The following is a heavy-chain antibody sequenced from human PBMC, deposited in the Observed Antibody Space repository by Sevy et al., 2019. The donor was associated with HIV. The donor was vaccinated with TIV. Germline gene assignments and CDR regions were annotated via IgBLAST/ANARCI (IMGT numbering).Heavy chain of an antibody. CDR1: GFTFTNAW. D-gene: IGHD4-17*01. Sequence: GGSLRLSCAVSGFTFTNAWMGWVRQAPGEGLEWVGRIRSNTDGGTTDYAAPLKDRFTISRDDSKNTLYLQMNILKSADTAVYYCTTDREYGDYKGGFDYWGQGTLVTVSS. V-gene: IGHV3-15*01. CDR2: IRSNTDGGTT. CDR3: TTDREYGDYKGGFDY. J-gene: IGHJ4*02.